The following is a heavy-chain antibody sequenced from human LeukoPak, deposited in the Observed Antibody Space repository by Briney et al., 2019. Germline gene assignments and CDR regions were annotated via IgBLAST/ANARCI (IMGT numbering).Heavy chain of an antibody. Sequence: ASVKVSCKASGYTFTGYYMHWVRQAPGQGLEWMGWINPNSGGTNYAQKFQGRVTMTRDTSISTAYMELSRLRSDDTAVYYCARDGPGGLGLNWFDPWGQGTLVTVSS. CDR1: GYTFTGYY. CDR3: ARDGPGGLGLNWFDP. CDR2: INPNSGGT. V-gene: IGHV1-2*02. D-gene: IGHD3-16*01. J-gene: IGHJ5*02.